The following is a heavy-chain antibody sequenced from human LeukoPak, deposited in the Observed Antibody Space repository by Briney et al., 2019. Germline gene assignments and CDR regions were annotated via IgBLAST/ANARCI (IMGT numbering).Heavy chain of an antibody. J-gene: IGHJ4*02. Sequence: GGSLRLSCAASGFTFSSYWMSWVRQAPGKGLEWVALIWYDGSNTYYADSVKGRFTISRDDSKNTVYLQMNSLRAEDTALYYCARGFLDFDSWGQGTLVIVSS. CDR2: IWYDGSNT. V-gene: IGHV3-33*08. CDR3: ARGFLDFDS. D-gene: IGHD3-3*01. CDR1: GFTFSSYW.